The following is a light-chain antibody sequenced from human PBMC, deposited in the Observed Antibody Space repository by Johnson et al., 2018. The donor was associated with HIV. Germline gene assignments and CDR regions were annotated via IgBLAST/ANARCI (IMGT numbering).Light chain of an antibody. J-gene: IGLJ1*01. CDR2: DTD. CDR1: SSNIGNNF. CDR3: GTWDNSLSAGV. V-gene: IGLV1-51*01. Sequence: AAPGQKVTVSCSGSSSNIGNNFVSWYQQVPGTAPKLLIYDTDKRPSGIPDRFSGSKSGTSATLGISGLQTGDEADYYCGTWDNSLSAGVFGSGTKVTVL.